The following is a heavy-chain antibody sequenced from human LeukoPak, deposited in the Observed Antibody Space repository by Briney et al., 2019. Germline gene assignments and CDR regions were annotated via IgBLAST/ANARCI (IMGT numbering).Heavy chain of an antibody. V-gene: IGHV3-30*02. Sequence: GGSLRLSCAASGFTFSSYGMHWVRQAPGKGLEWVAFIRYDGSNKYYADSVKGRFTISRDNSKNTLYLQMNSLRAEDTAVYYCARDPDSITMVRGVIINWAFDIWGQGTMVTVSS. CDR3: ARDPDSITMVRGVIINWAFDI. J-gene: IGHJ3*02. D-gene: IGHD3-10*01. CDR1: GFTFSSYG. CDR2: IRYDGSNK.